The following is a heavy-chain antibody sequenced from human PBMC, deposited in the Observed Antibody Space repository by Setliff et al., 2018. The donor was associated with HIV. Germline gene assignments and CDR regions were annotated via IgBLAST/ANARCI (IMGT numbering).Heavy chain of an antibody. Sequence: SETLSLTCTVSGGSISSYYWSWIRQPAGKGLEWIGRIYTSGSTNYNPSLKSRVTTSVDTSKNQFSLKVRSVTAADTAVYYCARGGYSYGFGRHRAYFQYWGQGTQVTVSS. D-gene: IGHD5-18*01. CDR1: GGSISSYY. V-gene: IGHV4-4*07. J-gene: IGHJ1*01. CDR3: ARGGYSYGFGRHRAYFQY. CDR2: IYTSGST.